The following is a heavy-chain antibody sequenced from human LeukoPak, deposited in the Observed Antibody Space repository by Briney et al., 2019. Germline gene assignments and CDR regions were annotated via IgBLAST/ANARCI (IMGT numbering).Heavy chain of an antibody. J-gene: IGHJ4*02. Sequence: GGSLRLSCAASECTFSSYDIHWVRQATGKGLEWVSTIDTAGNTWYPDSVKGRFTISRENAKNSLNLQMNSLRVGDTAVYYCARAKMPGIQTAGRVNYFDSWGQGTLVTVSS. CDR2: IDTAGNT. CDR1: ECTFSSYD. CDR3: ARAKMPGIQTAGRVNYFDS. V-gene: IGHV3-13*01. D-gene: IGHD6-13*01.